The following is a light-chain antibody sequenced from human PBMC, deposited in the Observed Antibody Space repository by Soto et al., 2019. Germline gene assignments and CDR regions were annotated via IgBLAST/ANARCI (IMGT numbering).Light chain of an antibody. CDR1: SSDIGSYNL. J-gene: IGLJ1*01. Sequence: QSVLTQPASVSGSRGQSITISCTGTSSDIGSYNLVSWYQQHPGEAPKLMIYEGSKRPSGVSNRFSGSKSGNTASLTISGLQADDEAEYYCCSYAGSRTADYVRGTGTKVTVL. CDR2: EGS. CDR3: CSYAGSRTADYV. V-gene: IGLV2-23*01.